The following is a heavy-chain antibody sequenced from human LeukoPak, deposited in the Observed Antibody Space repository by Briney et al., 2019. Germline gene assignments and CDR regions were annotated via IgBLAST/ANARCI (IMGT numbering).Heavy chain of an antibody. Sequence: KPSQTLSLICTVSGGSISSGSYYWSWIRQPDGKGLEWIGRSYIRGSTDYNPSLKSRVTISVDTSKNQSSLKLDSVTAADTAVYYCARIGYGSGSPTNLWGQGTLVTVSS. D-gene: IGHD3-10*01. CDR3: ARIGYGSGSPTNL. V-gene: IGHV4-61*02. CDR1: GGSISSGSYY. CDR2: SYIRGST. J-gene: IGHJ5*02.